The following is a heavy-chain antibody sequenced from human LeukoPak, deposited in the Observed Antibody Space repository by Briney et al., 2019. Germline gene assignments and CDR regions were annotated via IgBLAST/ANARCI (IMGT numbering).Heavy chain of an antibody. CDR2: ISYDGSNK. CDR1: GFTFSSYA. Sequence: GGSLRLSCAASGFTFSSYAMHWVRQAPGKGLEWVAVISYDGSNKYYADSVKGRFTISRDNSKNTLYLQMNSLRAEDTAVYYCARDLAAAPHWGQGTPVTVSS. V-gene: IGHV3-30-3*01. J-gene: IGHJ4*02. CDR3: ARDLAAAPH. D-gene: IGHD6-13*01.